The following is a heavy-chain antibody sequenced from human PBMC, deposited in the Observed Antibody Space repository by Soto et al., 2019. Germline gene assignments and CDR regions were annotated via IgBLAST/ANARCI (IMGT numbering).Heavy chain of an antibody. CDR3: AKAKSYIAPRPYYYHYYMDV. CDR1: GYTFISYD. D-gene: IGHD6-6*01. V-gene: IGHV1-8*01. CDR2: MNPNSGNT. Sequence: GASVKVSCKAPGYTFISYDINWVRQATGQGLEWVGWMNPNSGNTGYAQKFQGRVTMTRDTSISTAYMELTSLRSEDTAVYYCAKAKSYIAPRPYYYHYYMDVWGEGTTVTVSS. J-gene: IGHJ6*03.